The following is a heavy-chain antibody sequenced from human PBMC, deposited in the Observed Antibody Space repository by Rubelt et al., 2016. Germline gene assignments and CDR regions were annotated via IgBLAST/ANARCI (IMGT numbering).Heavy chain of an antibody. CDR3: ARVGGLAVAGTSNWHDP. Sequence: QVQLQESGPGLVKPSGTLSLTCAVSGGSISSSNWWSWVRQPPGKGLEWIGEIYHSGSTNYHPSLKSRVIISVDKSKNQISLALTSGTAADTAVYYCARVGGLAVAGTSNWHDPWGQGTLVTVSS. D-gene: IGHD6-19*01. CDR2: IYHSGST. J-gene: IGHJ5*02. CDR1: GGSISSSNW. V-gene: IGHV4-4*02.